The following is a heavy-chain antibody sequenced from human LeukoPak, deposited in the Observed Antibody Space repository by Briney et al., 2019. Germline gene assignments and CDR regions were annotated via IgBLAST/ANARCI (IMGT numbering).Heavy chain of an antibody. J-gene: IGHJ5*02. CDR1: GFTFNDYY. CDR3: ATDGAGFDT. CDR2: ISIGGTNT. Sequence: PGGSLRLSCAASGFTFNDYYMSWIRQAPGKGLEWLSYISIGGTNTHYADSVKGRFTISRDNAKKSLYLEMNNLRAEDTAVYYCATDGAGFDTWGQGVLVTVSS. V-gene: IGHV3-11*01.